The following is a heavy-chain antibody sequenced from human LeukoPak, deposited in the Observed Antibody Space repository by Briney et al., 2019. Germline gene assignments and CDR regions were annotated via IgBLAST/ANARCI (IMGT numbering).Heavy chain of an antibody. V-gene: IGHV4-59*11. J-gene: IGHJ6*03. CDR2: IYYSGST. CDR1: GGSISSHY. Sequence: TSETLSLTCTVSGGSISSHYWSWIRQPPGKGLEWIGYIYYSGSTNYNPSLKSRVTISVDTSKNLFSLKLSSVTAADTAVYYCARSKRQNYYYYYMDVWGKGTTVTVSS. CDR3: ARSKRQNYYYYYMDV.